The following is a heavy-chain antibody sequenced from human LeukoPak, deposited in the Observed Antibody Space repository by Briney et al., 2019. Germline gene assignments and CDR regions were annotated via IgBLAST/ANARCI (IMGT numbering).Heavy chain of an antibody. CDR1: GFTFSTYD. Sequence: GGSLRLSCSVSGFTFSTYDMNWVRQAPGKGLEWVSSINSTSSYTYYADSVKGRFTISRDNVENSLFLQMNSLRAEDTAVYYCARYVGPNKAVAGSDYWGQGTLVTVSS. CDR3: ARYVGPNKAVAGSDY. CDR2: INSTSSYT. V-gene: IGHV3-21*01. J-gene: IGHJ4*02. D-gene: IGHD6-19*01.